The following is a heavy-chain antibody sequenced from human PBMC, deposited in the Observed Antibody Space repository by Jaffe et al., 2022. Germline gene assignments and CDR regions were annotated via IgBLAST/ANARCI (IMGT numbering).Heavy chain of an antibody. CDR1: GFTFNSYA. CDR3: AKGSFRFLEWLLYPSTNYYFDY. V-gene: IGHV3-23*01. J-gene: IGHJ4*02. D-gene: IGHD3-3*01. CDR2: ISDSGGST. Sequence: EVQLLESGGGLVQPGGSLRLSCAASGFTFNSYAMTWVRQAPGKGLEWVSAISDSGGSTSYADSVKGRFTISRDNSKNTLYLQMNSLRAEDTAVYYCAKGSFRFLEWLLYPSTNYYFDYWGQGTLVTVSS.